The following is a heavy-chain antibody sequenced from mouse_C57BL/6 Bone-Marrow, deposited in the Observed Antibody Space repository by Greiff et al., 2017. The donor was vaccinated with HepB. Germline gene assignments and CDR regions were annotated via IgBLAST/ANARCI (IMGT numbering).Heavy chain of an antibody. J-gene: IGHJ2*01. CDR3: ARTAFHYYGSSYLYYFDS. D-gene: IGHD1-1*01. Sequence: VQLQQPGAELVMPGASVKLSCKASGYTFTSYWMHWVKQRPGQGLEWIGEIDPSDSYTNYNQKFKVKSTLTVDKSSCTAYMQLRGLASEESAVYYCARTAFHYYGSSYLYYFDSWGQGTTLTVSS. CDR2: IDPSDSYT. V-gene: IGHV1-69*01. CDR1: GYTFTSYW.